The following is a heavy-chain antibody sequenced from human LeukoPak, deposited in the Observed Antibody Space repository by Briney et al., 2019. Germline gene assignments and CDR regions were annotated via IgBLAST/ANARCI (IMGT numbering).Heavy chain of an antibody. Sequence: PGGSLRLSCAASGFTFTSYRMNWVRQAPGKGLEWVSYISSSGSTISYADSVKGRFTISRDNAKNSLYLQMNSLRAEDTAVYYCARDLDYYDSSEPFDYWGQGTLVTVSS. CDR2: ISSSGSTI. V-gene: IGHV3-48*01. J-gene: IGHJ4*02. CDR1: GFTFTSYR. CDR3: ARDLDYYDSSEPFDY. D-gene: IGHD3-22*01.